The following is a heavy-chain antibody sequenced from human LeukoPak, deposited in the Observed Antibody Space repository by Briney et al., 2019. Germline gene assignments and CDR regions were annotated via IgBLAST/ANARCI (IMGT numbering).Heavy chain of an antibody. CDR2: INPNSGGT. D-gene: IGHD2-2*01. CDR1: GYTFTGYY. Sequence: GASVKVSCKASGYTFTGYYMHWVRLAPGQGLEWMGWINPNSGGTNYAQKFQGRVTMTRDTSISTAYMELSRLRSDDTAVYYCARDSDPIFCSSTSCYVIDYWGQGTLVTVSS. V-gene: IGHV1-2*02. J-gene: IGHJ4*02. CDR3: ARDSDPIFCSSTSCYVIDY.